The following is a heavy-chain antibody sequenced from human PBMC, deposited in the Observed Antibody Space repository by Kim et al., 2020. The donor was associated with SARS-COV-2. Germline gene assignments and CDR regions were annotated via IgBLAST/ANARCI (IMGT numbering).Heavy chain of an antibody. D-gene: IGHD2-15*01. CDR1: GGSFSGYY. Sequence: SETLSLTCAVYGGSFSGYYWSWIRQPPGKGLEWIGEINHSGSTNYNPSLKSRVTISVDTSKNQFSLKLSSVTAADTAVYYCARAPRTVVVAARFDPWGQGTLVTVSS. V-gene: IGHV4-34*01. CDR2: INHSGST. CDR3: ARAPRTVVVAARFDP. J-gene: IGHJ5*02.